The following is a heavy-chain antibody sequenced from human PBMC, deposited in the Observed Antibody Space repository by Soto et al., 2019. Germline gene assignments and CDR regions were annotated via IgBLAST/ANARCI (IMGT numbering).Heavy chain of an antibody. D-gene: IGHD1-26*01. CDR1: GGTFNNFA. CDR3: ATSLEVIVGVSASENFRH. V-gene: IGHV1-69*18. CDR2: LIPFMGSP. Sequence: QVQLAQSGAEVKKPGSSVKVSCEASGGTFNNFAFSWVRQAPGQGLEWMGTLIPFMGSPRLAERLQGRAAITAGGPTRQLYMELTTLQSGDTAVYYCATSLEVIVGVSASENFRHWGQGTMVTVS. J-gene: IGHJ1*01.